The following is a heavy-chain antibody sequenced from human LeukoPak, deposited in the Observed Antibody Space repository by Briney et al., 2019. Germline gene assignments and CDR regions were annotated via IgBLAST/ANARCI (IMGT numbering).Heavy chain of an antibody. Sequence: GGSLRLSCEASGFDFSTYVMNWVRQAPGKGLEWLSYISRGGGTIYYADSLKGRFSVSRDNGKNSLFLQMDGLRVEDTAVYFCARVHPVVRGGSTLDYWGQGTLVTVPS. CDR2: ISRGGGTI. CDR1: GFDFSTYV. D-gene: IGHD3-10*01. CDR3: ARVHPVVRGGSTLDY. V-gene: IGHV3-48*01. J-gene: IGHJ4*02.